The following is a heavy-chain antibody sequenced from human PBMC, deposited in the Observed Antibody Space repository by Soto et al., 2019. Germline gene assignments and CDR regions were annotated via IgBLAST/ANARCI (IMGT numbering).Heavy chain of an antibody. J-gene: IGHJ5*01. CDR1: GFTFSSYA. D-gene: IGHD6-13*01. CDR3: AKDTVSSSWYNWFDP. V-gene: IGHV3-23*01. Sequence: GGSLTLSCAASGFTFSSYAMSWVRQAPGKGLEWVSAISGSGGSTYYADPVMGRFTISRDNSKNTLYLQMNSLRAGDTAVYYCAKDTVSSSWYNWFDPWGKEPWSPSP. CDR2: ISGSGGST.